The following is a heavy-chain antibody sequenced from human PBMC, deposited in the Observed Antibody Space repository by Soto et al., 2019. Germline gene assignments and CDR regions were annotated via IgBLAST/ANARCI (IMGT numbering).Heavy chain of an antibody. CDR3: PRAAWTTVTNRLNDVFDV. CDR1: GYTFTNYY. D-gene: IGHD4-4*01. V-gene: IGHV1-46*03. J-gene: IGHJ3*01. CDR2: INPNGGST. Sequence: QVQLVQSGAEVKKPGASVRVSCKASGYTFTNYYIDWVRQAPGQGLEWMGIINPNGGSTMYAQKFQGRVTMTRDTSTSTVYMELSSLRSEDTAVYYCPRAAWTTVTNRLNDVFDVWGQGTMVTVSS.